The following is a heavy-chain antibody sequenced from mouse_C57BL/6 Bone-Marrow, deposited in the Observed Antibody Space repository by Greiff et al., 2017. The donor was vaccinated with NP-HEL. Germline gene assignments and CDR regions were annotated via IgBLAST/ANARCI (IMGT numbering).Heavy chain of an antibody. CDR3: TRAIKITTVVAPYAMDY. Sequence: EVQLQQSGTVLARPGASVKMSCKTSGYTFTSYWMHWVKQRPGQGLEWIGAIYPGNSDTSYNQKFKGKAKLTAVTSASTAYMELSSLTNEDSAVYYCTRAIKITTVVAPYAMDYWGQGTSVTVSS. CDR2: IYPGNSDT. CDR1: GYTFTSYW. J-gene: IGHJ4*01. V-gene: IGHV1-5*01. D-gene: IGHD1-1*01.